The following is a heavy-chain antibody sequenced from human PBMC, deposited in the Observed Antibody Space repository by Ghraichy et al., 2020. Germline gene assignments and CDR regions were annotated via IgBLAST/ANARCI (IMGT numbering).Heavy chain of an antibody. CDR1: GFTFSSYG. CDR3: AKPGSIAAAGCMDV. CDR2: ISYDGSNK. V-gene: IGHV3-30*18. D-gene: IGHD6-13*01. J-gene: IGHJ6*02. Sequence: LNISCAASGFTFSSYGMHWVRQAPGKGLEWVAVISYDGSNKYYADSVKGRFTISRDNSKNTLYLQMNSLRAEDTAVYYCAKPGSIAAAGCMDVWGQGTTVTVSS.